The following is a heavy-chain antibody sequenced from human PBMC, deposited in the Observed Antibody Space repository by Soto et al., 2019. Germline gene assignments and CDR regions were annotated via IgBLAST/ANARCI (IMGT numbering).Heavy chain of an antibody. V-gene: IGHV6-1*01. CDR1: GDSVSSNSAA. J-gene: IGHJ6*02. CDR2: TYCRSKWYN. Sequence: PSQTLALTCAISGDSVSSNSAAWNWIRQSPSRGLEWLGRTYCRSKWYNDYAVSVKSRITINQDTSKTQFSLQLNSVTPEDTAVYYCARDHIVVVTAAIISCYGMDVWGQGTTVTVSS. CDR3: ARDHIVVVTAAIISCYGMDV. D-gene: IGHD2-2*01.